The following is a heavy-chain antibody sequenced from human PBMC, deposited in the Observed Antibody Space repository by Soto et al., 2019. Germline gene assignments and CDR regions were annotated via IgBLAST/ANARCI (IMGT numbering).Heavy chain of an antibody. D-gene: IGHD3-10*01. CDR2: IYYSGST. Sequence: SETLSLTCTVSGGSINNYYWSWIRQPPGKGLEWIGYIYYSGSTNSKSPLKSRVTMSVDTSKNQFSLKLSSVTAADTAVYYCARITSYYGSGIDYWGQGTLVTVSS. CDR1: GGSINNYY. V-gene: IGHV4-59*12. CDR3: ARITSYYGSGIDY. J-gene: IGHJ4*02.